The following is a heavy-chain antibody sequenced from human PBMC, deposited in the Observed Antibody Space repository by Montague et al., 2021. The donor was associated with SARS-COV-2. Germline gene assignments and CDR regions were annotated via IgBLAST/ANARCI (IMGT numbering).Heavy chain of an antibody. CDR3: ARQGNSSGWFKPDAFDI. Sequence: SETLSLTCTVSGGSISSSSYYWGWIRQPPGKGLEWIGSIYYSGSTYYNPSLKSRVTISVDTSKNQFSLKLSPVTAADTAVYYCARQGNSSGWFKPDAFDIWGQGTMVTVSS. V-gene: IGHV4-39*01. J-gene: IGHJ3*02. CDR1: GGSISSSSYY. CDR2: IYYSGST. D-gene: IGHD6-19*01.